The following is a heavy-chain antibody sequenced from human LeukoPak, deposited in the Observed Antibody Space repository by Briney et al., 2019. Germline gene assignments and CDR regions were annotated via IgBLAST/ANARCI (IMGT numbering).Heavy chain of an antibody. J-gene: IGHJ4*02. Sequence: GGSLRLSCAASGFTFSSYAMSWVRQAPGKGLEWVAAIRYDGSNENYADAVKGRFTISRDNSKNTLYLQMNSLRVEGTAVYYCARDGVGSTTFFGYFDYWGQGSLVTVSS. D-gene: IGHD1-26*01. CDR3: ARDGVGSTTFFGYFDY. CDR1: GFTFSSYA. V-gene: IGHV3-33*08. CDR2: IRYDGSNE.